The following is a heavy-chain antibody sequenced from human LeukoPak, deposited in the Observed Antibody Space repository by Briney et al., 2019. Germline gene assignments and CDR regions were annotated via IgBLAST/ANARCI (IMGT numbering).Heavy chain of an antibody. CDR3: AKDRRAAAGPNYAFDI. Sequence: GGSLRLSCAASGFTFSSYAMSWVRQAPGKGLEWVSAISGSGGSTYYADSVKGRFTISRDNSKNTLYLQMNSLRAEDTAVYYCAKDRRAAAGPNYAFDIWGQGTMVTVSS. CDR1: GFTFSSYA. J-gene: IGHJ3*02. D-gene: IGHD6-13*01. CDR2: ISGSGGST. V-gene: IGHV3-23*01.